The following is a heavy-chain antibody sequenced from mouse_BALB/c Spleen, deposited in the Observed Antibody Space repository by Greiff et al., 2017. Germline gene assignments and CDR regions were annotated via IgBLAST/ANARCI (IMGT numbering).Heavy chain of an antibody. J-gene: IGHJ4*01. CDR2: IRNKANGYTT. V-gene: IGHV7-3*02. D-gene: IGHD4-1*01. CDR3: ARDKGGTRYAMDY. Sequence: EVQLVESGGGLVQPGGSLRLSCATSGFTFTDYYMSWVRQPPGKALEWLGFIRNKANGYTTEYSASVKGRFTISRDNSQSILYLQMNTLRAEDSATYYCARDKGGTRYAMDYWGQGTSVTVSS. CDR1: GFTFTDYY.